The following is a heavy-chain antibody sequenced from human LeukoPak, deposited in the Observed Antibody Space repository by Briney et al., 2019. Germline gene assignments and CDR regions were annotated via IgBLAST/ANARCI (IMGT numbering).Heavy chain of an antibody. CDR3: ASDRIEVDAFDI. D-gene: IGHD2-15*01. J-gene: IGHJ3*02. CDR2: IYTSGST. Sequence: TSETLSLTCTVSGGSISSGSYFWSWIRQPAGKGLEWIGRIYTSGSTNYNPSLRSRITISVDTSKNQFSLKLSSVTAADTAVYYCASDRIEVDAFDIWGQGTMVTVSS. V-gene: IGHV4-61*02. CDR1: GGSISSGSYF.